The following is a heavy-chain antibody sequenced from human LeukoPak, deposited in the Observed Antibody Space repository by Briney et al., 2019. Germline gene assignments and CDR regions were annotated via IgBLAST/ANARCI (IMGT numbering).Heavy chain of an antibody. CDR2: IGPSDSYT. J-gene: IGHJ4*02. D-gene: IGHD2-15*01. V-gene: IGHV5-10-1*01. CDR1: GYIFPNYW. Sequence: GESLKISCKGSGYIFPNYWISWVRQMPGKGLEWMGRIGPSDSYTSYSPSFQGHITISADKSISTAYLQWSSLKASDTAMYYCARRWSGGSGVDYWGQGTLVTVSS. CDR3: ARRWSGGSGVDY.